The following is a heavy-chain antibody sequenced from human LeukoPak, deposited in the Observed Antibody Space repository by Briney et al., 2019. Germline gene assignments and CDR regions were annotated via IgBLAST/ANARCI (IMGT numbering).Heavy chain of an antibody. D-gene: IGHD3-10*01. CDR1: GFSFSSYA. CDR2: ISGSGGNA. J-gene: IGHJ4*02. CDR3: AKAAYGPLYYFDY. Sequence: PGGSLRLSCAASGFSFSSYAMSWVRLAPGKGLEWVSGISGSGGNAYYADSVKGQFTISRDNSKNTLYLQMNSLRAEDTAVYHCAKAAYGPLYYFDYWGQGTLVTVSS. V-gene: IGHV3-23*01.